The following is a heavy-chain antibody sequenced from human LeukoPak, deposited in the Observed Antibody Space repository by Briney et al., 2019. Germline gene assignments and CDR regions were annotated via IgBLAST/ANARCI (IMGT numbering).Heavy chain of an antibody. J-gene: IGHJ5*02. CDR1: GFTFSNAW. D-gene: IGHD3-22*01. CDR3: TTEYDSSGYNQYGDNWFDP. V-gene: IGHV3-15*01. Sequence: GRSLRLSCAASGFTFSNAWMSWVRQAPGKGLEWVGRIKSKTDGGTTDYAAPVKGRFTISRDDSKNTLYLQMNSLKTEDTAVYYCTTEYDSSGYNQYGDNWFDPWGQGTLVTVSS. CDR2: IKSKTDGGTT.